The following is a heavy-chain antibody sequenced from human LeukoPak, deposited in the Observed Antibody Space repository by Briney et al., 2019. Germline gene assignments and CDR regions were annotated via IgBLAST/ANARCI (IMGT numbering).Heavy chain of an antibody. V-gene: IGHV3-43*01. D-gene: IGHD1-7*01. Sequence: HPGGSLRLSCAASGFTFDDYTMHWVRQAPGKGLEWVSLISWDGGSTYYADSVKGRFTISRDNSKNSLYLQMNSLRAEDTALYYCAKENSTLDAFDIWGQGTMVTVSS. CDR3: AKENSTLDAFDI. J-gene: IGHJ3*02. CDR2: ISWDGGST. CDR1: GFTFDDYT.